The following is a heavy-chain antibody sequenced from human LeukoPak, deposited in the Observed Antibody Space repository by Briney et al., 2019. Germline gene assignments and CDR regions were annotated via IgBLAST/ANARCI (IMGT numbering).Heavy chain of an antibody. D-gene: IGHD6-13*01. V-gene: IGHV1-69*13. CDR1: GGTFSSYA. CDR2: IVPIFGTV. CDR3: AREGIAAEGLFDY. Sequence: SVKVSCKASGGTFSSYAISWVRQAPGQGLEWMGGIVPIFGTVNYAQKFQGRVTITADVSTSTAYMELSSLRSEDTAVYYCAREGIAAEGLFDYWGQGTLVTVSS. J-gene: IGHJ4*02.